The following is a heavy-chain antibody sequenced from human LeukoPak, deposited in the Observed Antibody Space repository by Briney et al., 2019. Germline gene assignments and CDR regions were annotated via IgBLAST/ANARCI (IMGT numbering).Heavy chain of an antibody. J-gene: IGHJ4*02. CDR2: IYYSGST. V-gene: IGHV4-31*03. D-gene: IGHD3-22*01. CDR1: GGSISSGGYY. CDR3: ASTRPYDSSGYYYFAPYFDY. Sequence: SQTLSLTCTVSGGSISSGGYYWSWIRQHPGQGLEWIVYIYYSGSTYYNPSLKSRVTISVDTSKNQFSLKLSSVTAADTAVYYCASTRPYDSSGYYYFAPYFDYWGQGTLVTVSS.